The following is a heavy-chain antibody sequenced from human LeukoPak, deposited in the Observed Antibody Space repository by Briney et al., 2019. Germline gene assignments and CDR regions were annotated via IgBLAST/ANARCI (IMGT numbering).Heavy chain of an antibody. D-gene: IGHD3-10*01. J-gene: IGHJ4*02. CDR3: AKDVAYYYGSGTSGGFDY. Sequence: PGGSLRLSCAASGFTFSSYGMHWVRQAPGKGLEWVAFIRYDGSNKYYADSVKGRFTISRDNSKNTLYLQMNSLRAEDTAVYYCAKDVAYYYGSGTSGGFDYWGQGTLVTVSS. CDR2: IRYDGSNK. V-gene: IGHV3-30*02. CDR1: GFTFSSYG.